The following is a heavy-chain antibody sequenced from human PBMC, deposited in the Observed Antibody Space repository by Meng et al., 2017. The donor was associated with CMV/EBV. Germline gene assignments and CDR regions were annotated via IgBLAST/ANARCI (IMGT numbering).Heavy chain of an antibody. CDR3: ARDRYDILTGYYTGGDYYYGMDV. D-gene: IGHD3-9*01. V-gene: IGHV1-18*01. J-gene: IGHJ6*02. CDR2: ISAYNGNT. Sequence: ASVKVSCKASGYTFTSYVISWVRQAPGQGLEWMGWISAYNGNTNYAQKLQGRVTMTTDTSTSTAYMELRSLRSDDAAVYYCARDRYDILTGYYTGGDYYYGMDVWGQGTTVTVSS. CDR1: GYTFTSYV.